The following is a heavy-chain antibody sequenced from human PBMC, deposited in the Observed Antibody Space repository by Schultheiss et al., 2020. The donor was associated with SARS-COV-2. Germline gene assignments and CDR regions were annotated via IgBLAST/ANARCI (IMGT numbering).Heavy chain of an antibody. CDR1: GFTVSSNY. CDR3: ARDIGSEYSYGPPDY. Sequence: GGSLRLSCAASGFTVSSNYMSWVRQAPGKGLEWVANIKQDGSEKYYVDSVKGRFTISRDNAKNSLYLQMNSLRAEDTAVYYCARDIGSEYSYGPPDYWGQGTLVTVSS. D-gene: IGHD5-18*01. V-gene: IGHV3-7*01. J-gene: IGHJ4*02. CDR2: IKQDGSEK.